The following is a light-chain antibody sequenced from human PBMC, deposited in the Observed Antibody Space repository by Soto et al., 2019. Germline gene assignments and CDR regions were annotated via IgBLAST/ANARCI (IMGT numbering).Light chain of an antibody. Sequence: QSVLTQAPSASGTPGQRVTISCSGSRSNIGSDSVIWYQQLPGTAPKLLIYSDDQRPSGVPDRFSGSKSGTSASLAISGLQSEDEADYYCQSYDSSLVFGGGTKLTVL. CDR2: SDD. CDR3: QSYDSSLV. CDR1: RSNIGSDS. V-gene: IGLV1-44*01. J-gene: IGLJ2*01.